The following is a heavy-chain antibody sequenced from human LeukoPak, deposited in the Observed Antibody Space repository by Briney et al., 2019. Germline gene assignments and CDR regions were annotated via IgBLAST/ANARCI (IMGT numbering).Heavy chain of an antibody. CDR3: ARGGVSQWLVRGRIWFDP. CDR2: INHSGST. CDR1: GGSFSGYY. D-gene: IGHD6-19*01. Sequence: KPSETLSLTCAVYGGSFSGYYWSWIRQPPGKGLEWIGEINHSGSTNYNPSLKSRVTISVDTSKNQFSLKLSSVTAADTAVYYCARGGVSQWLVRGRIWFDPWGQGTLVTVSS. V-gene: IGHV4-34*01. J-gene: IGHJ5*02.